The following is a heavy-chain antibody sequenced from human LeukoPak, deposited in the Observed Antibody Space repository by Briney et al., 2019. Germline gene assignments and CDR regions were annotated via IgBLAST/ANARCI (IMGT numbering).Heavy chain of an antibody. CDR3: ARAQSRLLLGY. Sequence: ASETLSLTCAVYGGSFSGYYWSWIRQPPGKGLEWIGEINHSGSTNYNPSLKSRVTISVDTSKNQFSLKLSSVTAADTAVYYCARAQSRLLLGYWGQGTLVTVSS. J-gene: IGHJ4*02. V-gene: IGHV4-34*01. D-gene: IGHD2-21*02. CDR1: GGSFSGYY. CDR2: INHSGST.